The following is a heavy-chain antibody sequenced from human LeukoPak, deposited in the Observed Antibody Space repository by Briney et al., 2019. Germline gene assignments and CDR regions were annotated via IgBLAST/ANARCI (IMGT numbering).Heavy chain of an antibody. CDR1: GGSISSDDYY. V-gene: IGHV4-61*08. Sequence: KPSETLSLTCTVSGGSISSDDYYWSWIRQPPGKGLEWIGYIYYSGSTNYNPSLKSRVTISVDTSKNQFSLKLSSVTAADTAVYYCARFEYSSSSRGGYNWFDPWGQGTLVTVSS. D-gene: IGHD6-6*01. CDR2: IYYSGST. CDR3: ARFEYSSSSRGGYNWFDP. J-gene: IGHJ5*02.